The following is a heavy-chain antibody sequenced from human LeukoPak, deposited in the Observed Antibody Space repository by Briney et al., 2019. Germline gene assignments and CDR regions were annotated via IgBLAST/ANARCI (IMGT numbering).Heavy chain of an antibody. D-gene: IGHD2-15*01. CDR3: ARDVVVAATHYFDY. CDR2: IKQDGSEK. CDR1: GFTFISYG. J-gene: IGHJ4*02. V-gene: IGHV3-7*01. Sequence: PGGSLRLSCAASGFTFISYGMTWVGQAPGKGLGWLANIKQDGSEKYYVDSVKGRFTISRDNAKNSLYLQMNSLRAEDTAVYYCARDVVVAATHYFDYWGQGTLVTVSS.